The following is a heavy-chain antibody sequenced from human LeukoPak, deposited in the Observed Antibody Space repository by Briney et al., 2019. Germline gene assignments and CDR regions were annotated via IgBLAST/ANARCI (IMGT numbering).Heavy chain of an antibody. CDR2: MNPNSGNT. J-gene: IGHJ4*02. D-gene: IGHD6-19*01. V-gene: IGHV1-8*01. CDR1: GYTCTSYD. Sequence: ASVKVSCKASGYTCTSYDINWVRQATGQGLEWMGWMNPNSGNTGYAQKFQGRVTMTRNTSISTAYMELSSLRSDDTAVYYCTRFRHVAVAGAPHFDYWGQGALVTVSS. CDR3: TRFRHVAVAGAPHFDY.